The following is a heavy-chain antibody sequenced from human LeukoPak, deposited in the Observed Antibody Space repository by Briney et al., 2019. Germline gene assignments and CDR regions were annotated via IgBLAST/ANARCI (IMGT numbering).Heavy chain of an antibody. D-gene: IGHD1-14*01. Sequence: ASVKVSCKASGYTFTSYYMHWVRQAPGQGLEWMGWINPNSGGTNYAQKFQGWVTMTRDTSISTAYMELSRLRSDDTAVYYCARANLLGITPAYGMDVWGQGTTVTVSS. CDR2: INPNSGGT. CDR1: GYTFTSYY. V-gene: IGHV1-2*04. CDR3: ARANLLGITPAYGMDV. J-gene: IGHJ6*02.